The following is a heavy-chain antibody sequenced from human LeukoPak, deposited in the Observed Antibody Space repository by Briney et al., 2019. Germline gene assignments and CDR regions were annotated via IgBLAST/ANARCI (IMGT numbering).Heavy chain of an antibody. V-gene: IGHV4-34*01. CDR1: GGSFSGYY. CDR3: ARGPIVVVPAAMPSGFDP. J-gene: IGHJ5*02. CDR2: INHSGST. D-gene: IGHD2-2*01. Sequence: PSETLSLTCAVYGGSFSGYYWSWIRQPPGKGLEWIGEINHSGSTNYNPSLKSRVTISVDTSKNQFSLKLSSVTAADTAVYYCARGPIVVVPAAMPSGFDPWGQGTLVTVSS.